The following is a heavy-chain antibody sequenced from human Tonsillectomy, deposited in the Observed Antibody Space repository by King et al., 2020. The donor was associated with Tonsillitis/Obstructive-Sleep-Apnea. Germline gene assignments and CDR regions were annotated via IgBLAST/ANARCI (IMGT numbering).Heavy chain of an antibody. CDR1: GYTFSNYY. CDR2: INPSGGST. V-gene: IGHV1-46*01. CDR3: ARVRGAGSSYFDY. D-gene: IGHD1-26*01. J-gene: IGHJ4*02. Sequence: QLVQSGAEVKKPGASVKVSCKASGYTFSNYYMHWVRQAPGQGLEWMGIINPSGGSTSYAQKFQVRVTMTRDTSTSTVYMELSSLRSEDTAVYYCARVRGAGSSYFDYWGQGTLVTVSS.